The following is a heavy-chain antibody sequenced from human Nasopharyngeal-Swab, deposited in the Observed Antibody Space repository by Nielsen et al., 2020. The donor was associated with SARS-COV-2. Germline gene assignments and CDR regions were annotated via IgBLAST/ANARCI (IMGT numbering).Heavy chain of an antibody. D-gene: IGHD3-3*01. J-gene: IGHJ6*03. CDR1: GYTFTGYY. V-gene: IGHV1-2*04. CDR3: ARGPYYDLWSGYSSYYYMDV. CDR2: INPNSGGT. Sequence: ASVKASCQASGYTFTGYYMRWVRQAPGQGLEWMGWINPNSGGTNYAQKFQGWVTMTRDTSISTAYMELSRLRSDDTAVYYCARGPYYDLWSGYSSYYYMDVWGKGTTVTVSS.